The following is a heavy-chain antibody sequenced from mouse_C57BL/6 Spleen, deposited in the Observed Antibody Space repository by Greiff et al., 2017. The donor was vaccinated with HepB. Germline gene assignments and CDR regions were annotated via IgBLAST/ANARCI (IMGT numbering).Heavy chain of an antibody. D-gene: IGHD1-1*01. Sequence: EVQLQQSGAELVRPGASVKLSCTASGFNIKDDYMHWVKQRPEQGLEWIGWIDPENGDTEYASKFQGKATITAVTSSNTAYLQLSSLTSEDTAVYYCTTYYGSSYRYFDVWGTGTTVTVSS. CDR3: TTYYGSSYRYFDV. CDR2: IDPENGDT. V-gene: IGHV14-4*01. J-gene: IGHJ1*03. CDR1: GFNIKDDY.